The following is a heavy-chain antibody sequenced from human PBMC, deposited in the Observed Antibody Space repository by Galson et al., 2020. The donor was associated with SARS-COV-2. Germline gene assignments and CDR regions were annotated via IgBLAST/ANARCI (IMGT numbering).Heavy chain of an antibody. CDR3: ARDRPAKIAEQCVVTEPNYYFDY. CDR2: ISYDGSNK. D-gene: IGHD6-19*01. V-gene: IGHV3-30-3*01. CDR1: GFTFSSYA. J-gene: IGHJ4*02. Sequence: TGGSLRLSCAASGFTFSSYAMHWVRQAPGKGLEWVAVISYDGSNKYYADSVKGRFTISRDNSKNTLYLQMNSLRAEDTAVYYCARDRPAKIAEQCVVTEPNYYFDYWGQGTLVTVSS.